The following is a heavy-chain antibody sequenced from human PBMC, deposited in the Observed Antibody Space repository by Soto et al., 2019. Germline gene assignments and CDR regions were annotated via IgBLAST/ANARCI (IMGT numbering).Heavy chain of an antibody. J-gene: IGHJ3*02. CDR2: ISGSGGRV. CDR3: AMTRLYDTGTNDYHRDALDI. CDR1: GFSFGTYV. D-gene: IGHD3-22*01. Sequence: EVQLLESGGGMVEPRGSLKLSCAASGFSFGTYVMNGVRQAPGKGLEWVSGISGSGGRVYSADSVKGRFTISRDNSRNTLYLQMNSLRAEDTAIYYCAMTRLYDTGTNDYHRDALDIWGQGTQVTVSS. V-gene: IGHV3-23*01.